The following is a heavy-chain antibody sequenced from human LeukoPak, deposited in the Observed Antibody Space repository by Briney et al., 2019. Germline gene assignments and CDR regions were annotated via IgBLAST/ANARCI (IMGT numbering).Heavy chain of an antibody. CDR1: GGTFSSYA. D-gene: IGHD2-2*01. Sequence: SVKVSCKASGGTFSSYAISWVRQAPGQGLEWMGRIVPILGIANYAQKFQGRVTITADKSTSTAYMELSSLRSEDTAVYYCAGGGYCSSTSCYSSWFDPWGQGTLVTVSS. V-gene: IGHV1-69*04. CDR3: AGGGYCSSTSCYSSWFDP. J-gene: IGHJ5*02. CDR2: IVPILGIA.